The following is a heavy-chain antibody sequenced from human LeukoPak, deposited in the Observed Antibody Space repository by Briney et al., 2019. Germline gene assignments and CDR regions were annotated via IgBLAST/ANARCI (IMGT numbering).Heavy chain of an antibody. V-gene: IGHV4-34*01. Sequence: SETLSLTCAVYGGFFSGYYWSWIRQPPGKGLEWIGEINHSGSTNYNPSLKSRVTISVDTSRNQFSLKLSSVTAADTAVYYCARALNYFYMDVWGKGTTVTISS. CDR1: GGFFSGYY. CDR2: INHSGST. CDR3: ARALNYFYMDV. J-gene: IGHJ6*03.